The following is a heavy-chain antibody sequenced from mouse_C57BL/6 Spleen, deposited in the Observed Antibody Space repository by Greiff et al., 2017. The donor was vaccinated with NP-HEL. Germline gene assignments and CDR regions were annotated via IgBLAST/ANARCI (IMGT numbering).Heavy chain of an antibody. CDR1: GYTFTSYW. Sequence: QVQLQQPGAELVKPGASVKLSCKASGYTFTSYWMQWVKQRPGQGLEWIGEIDPSDSYTNYNQKFKGKATLTVDPSSSTAYMQLSSLTSEDSAVYYCAREGGSYYSNYEAYWGQGTLVTVSA. CDR3: AREGGSYYSNYEAY. CDR2: IDPSDSYT. J-gene: IGHJ3*01. V-gene: IGHV1-50*01. D-gene: IGHD2-5*01.